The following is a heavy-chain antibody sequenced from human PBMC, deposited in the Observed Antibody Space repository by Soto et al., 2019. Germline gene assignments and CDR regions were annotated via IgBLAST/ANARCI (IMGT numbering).Heavy chain of an antibody. CDR2: ISYDGNIK. J-gene: IGHJ4*02. CDR1: GFTFSTYA. D-gene: IGHD6-6*01. Sequence: GGSLTLSCATSGFTFSTYAIHWVRQAPGKGLEWVAVISYDGNIKSYADSGKGRFTISRDISKNTLYLQMNSLRAEDTAVYYCARYQGNSRSYKFDSLCLGTLLTISS. CDR3: ARYQGNSRSYKFDS. V-gene: IGHV3-30-3*01.